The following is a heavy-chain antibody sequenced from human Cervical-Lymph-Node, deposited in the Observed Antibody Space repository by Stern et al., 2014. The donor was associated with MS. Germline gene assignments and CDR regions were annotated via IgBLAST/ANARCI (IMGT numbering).Heavy chain of an antibody. CDR3: AKNHVAGSLSLADY. CDR2: ISSGSSHI. J-gene: IGHJ4*02. CDR1: GFTFSDYS. Sequence: EVQLVESGGGLVKPGGSLRLSCAASGFTFSDYSMNWVRQAPGRRLEWVSSISSGSSHIYYADSVKGRFTISRDNAKNSVSLQMDSLRAEDSAVYYCAKNHVAGSLSLADYWGQGTLVTVSS. V-gene: IGHV3-21*01. D-gene: IGHD6-19*01.